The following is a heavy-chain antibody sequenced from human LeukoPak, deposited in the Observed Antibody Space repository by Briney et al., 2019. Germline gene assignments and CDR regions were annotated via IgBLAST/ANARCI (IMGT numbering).Heavy chain of an antibody. Sequence: SETLSLTCTVSGGSLSSSSYLWGWIRQPPGKRLEWIGTIYYSGTTYYNPSLKSQVTISVYTSKKQFSLELRSVTAADTAVYYCARHRTPSGYRMTSPYYYFDYWGQGTLVTVSS. J-gene: IGHJ4*02. CDR2: IYYSGTT. CDR3: ARHRTPSGYRMTSPYYYFDY. CDR1: GGSLSSSSYL. V-gene: IGHV4-39*01. D-gene: IGHD3-3*01.